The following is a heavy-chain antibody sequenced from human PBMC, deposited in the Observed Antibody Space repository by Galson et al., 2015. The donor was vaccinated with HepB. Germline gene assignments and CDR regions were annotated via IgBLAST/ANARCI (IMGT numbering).Heavy chain of an antibody. Sequence: SVKVSCKASGYTFTSYGISWVRQAPGQGLEWMGWISAYNGNTNYAQKLQGRVTMTTDTSTSTAYMELRSLRSDDTAVYYCARVGPSGVLLWFGEPKGVYGMDVWGQGTTVTVSS. D-gene: IGHD3-10*01. CDR1: GYTFTSYG. J-gene: IGHJ6*02. CDR2: ISAYNGNT. CDR3: ARVGPSGVLLWFGEPKGVYGMDV. V-gene: IGHV1-18*04.